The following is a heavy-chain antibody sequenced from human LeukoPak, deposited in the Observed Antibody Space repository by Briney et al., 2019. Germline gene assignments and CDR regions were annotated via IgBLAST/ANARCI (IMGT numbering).Heavy chain of an antibody. CDR1: GFTFSSYG. Sequence: PGGSLRLSCAASGFTFSSYGMHWVRQAPGKGLEWVAVIWYYGSNKYYADSVKGRFTISRDNSKSTLYLQMNSLRAEDTAVYYCARDSSRIAAAGYVDYWGQGTLVTVSS. CDR2: IWYYGSNK. V-gene: IGHV3-33*01. D-gene: IGHD6-13*01. CDR3: ARDSSRIAAAGYVDY. J-gene: IGHJ4*02.